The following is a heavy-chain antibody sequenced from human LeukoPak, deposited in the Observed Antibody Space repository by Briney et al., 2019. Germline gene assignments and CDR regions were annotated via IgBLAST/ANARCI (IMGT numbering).Heavy chain of an antibody. CDR1: GGTFSSYA. J-gene: IGHJ6*02. V-gene: IGHV1-69*13. CDR2: IIPIFGTA. CDR3: ARGSYYYYYGMDV. Sequence: ASVKVSCKASGGTFSSYAISWVRQAPGQGLEWMGGIIPIFGTANYAQKFQGRVTITADESTSAAYMELSSLRSEDTAVYYCARGSYYYYYGMDVWGQGTTVTVSS.